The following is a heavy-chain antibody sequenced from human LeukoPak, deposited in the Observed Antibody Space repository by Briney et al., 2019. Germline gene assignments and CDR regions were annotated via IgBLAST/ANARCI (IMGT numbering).Heavy chain of an antibody. CDR3: ARGRGYSQSNWVDP. V-gene: IGHV3-53*01. CDR1: GFIVSSNY. J-gene: IGHJ5*02. D-gene: IGHD5-18*01. Sequence: GGSLRLSCAVSGFIVSSNYMSWVRQAPGKGLEWVSVIYSDANTYYADSVKGRFTISRDNSKNALYFQMNSLRVEDTAVYYCARGRGYSQSNWVDPWGQGTMVTVSA. CDR2: IYSDANT.